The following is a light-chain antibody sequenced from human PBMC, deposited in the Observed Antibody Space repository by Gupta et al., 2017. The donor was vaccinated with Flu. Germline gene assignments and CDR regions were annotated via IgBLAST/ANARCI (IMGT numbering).Light chain of an antibody. V-gene: IGLV2-23*01. J-gene: IGLJ3*02. CDR3: CSYARTSITWV. CDR2: EGS. CDR1: NSDV. Sequence: QSALTQPASVSGSPGQSITISCTGTNSDVSWYQQQPGKAPKLMIYEGSKRPSGISNRFSGSKSGNKASLTISGLQAEDEADYYCCSYARTSITWVFGGGTKLTVL.